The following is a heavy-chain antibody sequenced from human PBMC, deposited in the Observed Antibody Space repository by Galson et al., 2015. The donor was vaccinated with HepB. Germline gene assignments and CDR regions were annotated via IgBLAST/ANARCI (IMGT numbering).Heavy chain of an antibody. J-gene: IGHJ4*02. CDR1: GFTFSSYA. CDR3: AKYGSCSGGSCYRGADY. Sequence: SLRLSCAASGFTFSSYAMSWVRQAPGKGLEWVSAISGSGGSTYYADSVKGRFTISRDNSNNTLYMQMNSLRAEDTAVYYCAKYGSCSGGSCYRGADYWGQGALVNVSS. CDR2: ISGSGGST. V-gene: IGHV3-23*01. D-gene: IGHD2-15*01.